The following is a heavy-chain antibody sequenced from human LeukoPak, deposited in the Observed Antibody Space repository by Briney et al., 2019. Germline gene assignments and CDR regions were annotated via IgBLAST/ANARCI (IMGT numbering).Heavy chain of an antibody. CDR2: IYTSGST. CDR3: ARHYYGSGSFDY. D-gene: IGHD3-10*01. V-gene: IGHV4-4*09. J-gene: IGHJ4*02. Sequence: PSETLSLTCTVSGGSISSYYWSWIRQPPGKGLEWIVYIYTSGSTNYNRSLKSRVTISVDTSKNQFSLKLSSVTAADTAVYYCARHYYGSGSFDYWGQGTLVTVSS. CDR1: GGSISSYY.